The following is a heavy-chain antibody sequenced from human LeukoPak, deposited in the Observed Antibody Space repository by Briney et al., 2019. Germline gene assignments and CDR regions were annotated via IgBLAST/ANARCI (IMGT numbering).Heavy chain of an antibody. J-gene: IGHJ4*02. CDR1: GFTFTSSA. D-gene: IGHD3-22*01. CDR2: IVVGSGNT. V-gene: IGHV1-58*02. CDR3: AKGAGLVGYYDSSGRFDY. Sequence: SVKVSCKASGFTFTSSAMQWVRQARGQRLEWIGWIVVGSGNTNYAQKFQERVTITRDMSTSTAYMELSSLRSEDTAVYYCAKGAGLVGYYDSSGRFDYWGQGTLVTVSS.